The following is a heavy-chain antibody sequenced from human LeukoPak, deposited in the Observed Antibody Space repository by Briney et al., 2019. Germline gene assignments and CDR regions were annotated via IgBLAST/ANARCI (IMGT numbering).Heavy chain of an antibody. V-gene: IGHV1-18*01. CDR3: ARESDILTGPIFGY. D-gene: IGHD3-9*01. CDR2: ISAYNGNT. Sequence: WASVKVSCKASGYTFTSYGISWVRQAPGQGLEWMGWISAYNGNTNYAQKLQGRVTMTTDTSTSTAYMELSSLRSEDTAVYYCARESDILTGPIFGYWGQGTLVTVSS. CDR1: GYTFTSYG. J-gene: IGHJ4*02.